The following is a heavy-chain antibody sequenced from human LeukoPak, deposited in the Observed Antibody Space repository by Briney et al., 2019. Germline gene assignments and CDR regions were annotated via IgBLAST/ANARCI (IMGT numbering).Heavy chain of an antibody. CDR2: IYSGGST. CDR1: GFTVSSNY. Sequence: GGSLRLSCAASGFTVSSNYMSWVRQAPGKGLEWVSVIYSGGSTYYADSVKGRFTISRDNAKNSLYLQMNSLRADDTAVYYCVRDSPPRYSGSPPAYWGQGTLVTVSS. D-gene: IGHD1-26*01. V-gene: IGHV3-53*01. J-gene: IGHJ4*02. CDR3: VRDSPPRYSGSPPAY.